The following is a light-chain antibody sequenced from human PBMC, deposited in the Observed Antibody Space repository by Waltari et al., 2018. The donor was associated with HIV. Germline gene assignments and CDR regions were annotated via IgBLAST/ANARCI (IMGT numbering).Light chain of an antibody. J-gene: IGLJ2*01. CDR3: SSYKRCSALEV. CDR2: DVR. Sequence: QSVLTQPASVSGSPGQSITISCTGTSSDIGGYNYVSWYQQHPGKVPKLMIFDVRKRPSGLASPFSCPKPGHTASLIISGLQAEDDADYYCSSYKRCSALEVFGGGTKLTVL. V-gene: IGLV2-14*03. CDR1: SSDIGGYNY.